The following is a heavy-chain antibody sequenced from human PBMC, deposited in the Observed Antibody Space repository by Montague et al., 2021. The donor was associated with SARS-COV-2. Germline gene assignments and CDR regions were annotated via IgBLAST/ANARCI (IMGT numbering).Heavy chain of an antibody. J-gene: IGHJ6*02. CDR2: IYYSGST. D-gene: IGHD3-10*01. Sequence: SETLSLTCTVSGGSISSNYWSWIRQPPGKGLEWIGYIYYSGSTIYNPSLKSRVTISVDTSKNQFSLKLSSVTAADTAVYYCARVRYYGSGTSLGMDVWGQGTTVTVSS. CDR1: GGSISSNY. CDR3: ARVRYYGSGTSLGMDV. V-gene: IGHV4-59*12.